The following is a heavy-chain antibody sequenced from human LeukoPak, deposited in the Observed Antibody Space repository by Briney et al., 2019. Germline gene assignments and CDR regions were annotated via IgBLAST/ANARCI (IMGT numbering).Heavy chain of an antibody. V-gene: IGHV4-59*01. CDR3: AKKRGYDILTGYYYDC. J-gene: IGHJ4*02. Sequence: SETLSLTCTVSGGSISSYYWSWIRQPPGKGLEWIGYIYYSGSTNYNPSLKSRVTISVDTSKNQFSLKLSSVTAADTAVYYCAKKRGYDILTGYYYDCWGREPWSPSPQ. CDR1: GGSISSYY. D-gene: IGHD3-9*01. CDR2: IYYSGST.